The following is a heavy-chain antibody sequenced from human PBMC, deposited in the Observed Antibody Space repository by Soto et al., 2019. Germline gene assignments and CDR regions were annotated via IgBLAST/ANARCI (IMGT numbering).Heavy chain of an antibody. D-gene: IGHD4-17*01. J-gene: IGHJ2*01. CDR2: ISQDGTDT. CDR3: ARDPLSYGDYAQTYWYFDL. V-gene: IGHV3-7*01. CDR1: GISFSRCL. Sequence: GGSLRLSCGASGISFSRCLMSWVRQAPGKGLEWVASISQDGTDTDYVDSVKGRFAISRDNPKNSLYLKLNSLRADDTAVYYCARDPLSYGDYAQTYWYFDLWGRGTRVTVSS.